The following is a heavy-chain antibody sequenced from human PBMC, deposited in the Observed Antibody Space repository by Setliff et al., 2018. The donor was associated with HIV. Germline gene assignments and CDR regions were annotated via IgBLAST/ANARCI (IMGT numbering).Heavy chain of an antibody. CDR3: ARRPRDGYNQIDY. CDR1: GGTFSSYA. V-gene: IGHV1-69*13. D-gene: IGHD5-12*01. J-gene: IGHJ4*02. Sequence: SVKVSCKASGGTFSSYAISWVRQAPGQGLEWMGEIIPIFGTANYAQKFQGRVTITADESTSTAYMELSSLRSEDTAVYYCARRPRDGYNQIDYWGQGTLVTVSS. CDR2: IIPIFGTA.